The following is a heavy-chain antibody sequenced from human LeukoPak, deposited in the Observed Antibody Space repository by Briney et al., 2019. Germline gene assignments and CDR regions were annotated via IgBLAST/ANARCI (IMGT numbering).Heavy chain of an antibody. CDR2: IYYSGST. V-gene: IGHV4-39*01. Sequence: SETLSLTCTVSGGSISSSSYYWGWIRQPPGKGLEWIGSIYYSGSTYYNPSLKSRVTISVDTSKNQFSLKLSSVTAADTAVYYCATYTDYVWGSYRSVGYYYYGMDVWGQGTTVTVSS. CDR3: ATYTDYVWGSYRSVGYYYYGMDV. CDR1: GGSISSSSYY. J-gene: IGHJ6*02. D-gene: IGHD3-16*02.